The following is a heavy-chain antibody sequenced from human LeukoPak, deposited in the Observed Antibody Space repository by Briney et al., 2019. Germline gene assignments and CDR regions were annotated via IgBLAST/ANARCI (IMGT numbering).Heavy chain of an antibody. CDR3: ARYLDYGGNSRVFQH. CDR1: GGSLSAYY. Sequence: SETLSLTCAVYGGSLSAYYWTWLRQPPGKGLEWIGEINYGGSTNYNPSLKSRVTISIDTSKNPFSLKLSAVTAADTAIYYCARYLDYGGNSRVFQHWGQGTLVTVSS. CDR2: INYGGST. D-gene: IGHD4-23*01. J-gene: IGHJ1*01. V-gene: IGHV4-34*01.